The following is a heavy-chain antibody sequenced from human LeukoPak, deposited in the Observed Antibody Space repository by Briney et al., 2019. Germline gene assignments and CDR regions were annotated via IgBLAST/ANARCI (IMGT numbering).Heavy chain of an antibody. D-gene: IGHD6-13*01. CDR3: AREGIAADY. Sequence: ASVKVSCKASGGIFSSYANSWVRQAPGQGLEWMGWISAYNGNTNYAQKLQGRVTMTTDTSTSTAYMELRSLRSDDTAVYYCAREGIAADYWGQGTLVTVSS. V-gene: IGHV1-18*01. CDR1: GGIFSSYA. CDR2: ISAYNGNT. J-gene: IGHJ4*02.